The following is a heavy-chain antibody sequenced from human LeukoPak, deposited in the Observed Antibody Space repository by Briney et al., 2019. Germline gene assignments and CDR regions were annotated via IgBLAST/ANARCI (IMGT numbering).Heavy chain of an antibody. V-gene: IGHV3-30*03. CDR1: GFTFSSYG. CDR3: ARVSSIAPIDDH. Sequence: PGRSLRLSCAASGFTFSSYGMHWVRQAPGKGLEWVAVISYDGSNKYYADSVKGRFTISRDNSKNTLYLQMNSLRAEDTAVYYCARVSSIAPIDDHWGQGTLVTVSS. J-gene: IGHJ4*02. CDR2: ISYDGSNK. D-gene: IGHD2/OR15-2a*01.